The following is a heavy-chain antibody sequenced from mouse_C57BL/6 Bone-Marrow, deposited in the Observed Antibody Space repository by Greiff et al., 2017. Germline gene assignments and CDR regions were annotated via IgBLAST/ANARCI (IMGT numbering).Heavy chain of an antibody. CDR2: ISNGGGST. D-gene: IGHD1-1*01. V-gene: IGHV5-12*01. CDR3: ARHGRTTVVASDWYFDV. Sequence: EVKLVESGGGLVQPGGSLKLSCAASGFTFSDYYMYWVRQTPEKRLEWVAYISNGGGSTYYPATVKGRFTISRANAKNTLYLQMSRLKSEDTAMYYCARHGRTTVVASDWYFDVWGTGTTVTVSS. J-gene: IGHJ1*03. CDR1: GFTFSDYY.